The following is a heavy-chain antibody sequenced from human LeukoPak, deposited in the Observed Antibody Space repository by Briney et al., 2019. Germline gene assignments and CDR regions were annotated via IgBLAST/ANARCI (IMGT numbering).Heavy chain of an antibody. Sequence: GGSLRLSCAASGFTVSSNYMSWVRQAPRKGLEWVSVIYSGGSTYCADSVKGRFTISRDNSKNTLYPQMNSLRAEDTAVYYCLTGYNHAVDWFDPWGQGTLVTVSS. J-gene: IGHJ5*02. V-gene: IGHV3-66*01. CDR1: GFTVSSNY. D-gene: IGHD3-9*01. CDR2: IYSGGST. CDR3: LTGYNHAVDWFDP.